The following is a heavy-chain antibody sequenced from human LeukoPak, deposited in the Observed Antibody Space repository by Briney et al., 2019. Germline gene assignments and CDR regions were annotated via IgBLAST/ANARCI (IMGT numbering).Heavy chain of an antibody. CDR2: IYYSGST. V-gene: IGHV4-39*07. D-gene: IGHD4-11*01. CDR3: ARASGYSNLYYFDY. J-gene: IGHJ4*02. CDR1: GGSISSSSYY. Sequence: PSETLSLTCTVSGGSISSSSYYWGWIRQPPGKGLEWIGSIYYSGSTYYNPSLKSRVTISVDTSKNQFSLKLSSVTAADTAVYYCARASGYSNLYYFDYWGQGTLVTVSS.